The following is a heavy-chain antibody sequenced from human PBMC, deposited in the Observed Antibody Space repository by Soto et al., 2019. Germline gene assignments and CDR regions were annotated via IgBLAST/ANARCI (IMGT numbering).Heavy chain of an antibody. Sequence: QITLKVSGPTLVKPTQTLTLTCTFSGFSLSTSGVGVGWICQPPGKALEWLALIYWNDDKRYSPSLKSRLTITKDTSKNQVVLTMTNMDPVDTATYYCAHPLTGYYFDYWGQGTLVTVSS. J-gene: IGHJ4*02. CDR1: GFSLSTSGVG. V-gene: IGHV2-5*01. D-gene: IGHD6-25*01. CDR3: AHPLTGYYFDY. CDR2: IYWNDDK.